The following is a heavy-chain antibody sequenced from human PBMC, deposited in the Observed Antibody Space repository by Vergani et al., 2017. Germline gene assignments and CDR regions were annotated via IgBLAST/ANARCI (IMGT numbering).Heavy chain of an antibody. CDR1: GFTFSSYG. D-gene: IGHD6-19*01. CDR3: ARDPTGWPNDAFDI. V-gene: IGHV3-33*01. CDR2: IWYDGSNK. J-gene: IGHJ3*02. Sequence: QVQLVESGGGVVQPGRSLRLSCAASGFTFSSYGMHWVRQAPGKGLAWVAVIWYDGSNKYYADSVKGRFTISRDNSKNRLYLQMNSLRGEDKAVYYCARDPTGWPNDAFDIWGQGTMVTVSS.